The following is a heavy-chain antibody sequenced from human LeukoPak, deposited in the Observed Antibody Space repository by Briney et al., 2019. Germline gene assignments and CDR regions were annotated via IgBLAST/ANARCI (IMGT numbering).Heavy chain of an antibody. D-gene: IGHD3-10*01. J-gene: IGHJ6*03. V-gene: IGHV4-59*01. Sequence: SETLSLACTVSGGSISSYYWSWIRQPPGKGLEWIGYIYYSGSTNYNPSLKSRVTISVDTSKNQFSLKLSSVTAADTAVYYCARSLMVRGVYHYYYMDVWGKGTTVTVSS. CDR1: GGSISSYY. CDR2: IYYSGST. CDR3: ARSLMVRGVYHYYYMDV.